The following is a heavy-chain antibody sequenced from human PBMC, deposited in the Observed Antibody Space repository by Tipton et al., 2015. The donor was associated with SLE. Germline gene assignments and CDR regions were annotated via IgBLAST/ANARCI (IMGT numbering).Heavy chain of an antibody. CDR1: GFTVSSNY. CDR3: ARDSRPSYYGMDV. CDR2: IYSGGST. J-gene: IGHJ6*02. Sequence: SLRLSCAASGFTVSSNYMSWVRQAPGKGLEWVSVIYSGGSTYYADSVKGRFTISRDNSKNTLYLQMNSLRAEDTAVYYCARDSRPSYYGMDVWGQGTTVTVSS. V-gene: IGHV3-66*01.